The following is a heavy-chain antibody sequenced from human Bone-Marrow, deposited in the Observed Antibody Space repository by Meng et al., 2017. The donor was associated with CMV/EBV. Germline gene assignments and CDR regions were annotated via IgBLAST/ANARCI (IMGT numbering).Heavy chain of an antibody. CDR3: ATPGVNFYYYGMDV. V-gene: IGHV1-69*10. CDR1: GGTFSSYA. CDR2: IIPILGIA. D-gene: IGHD3-10*01. J-gene: IGHJ6*02. Sequence: SVKVSCKASGGTFSSYAISWVRQAPGQGLEWMGGIIPILGIANYAQKFQGRVTITADKSTSTAYMELSSLRSEDTAVYYCATPGVNFYYYGMDVWGQGTTVTVPS.